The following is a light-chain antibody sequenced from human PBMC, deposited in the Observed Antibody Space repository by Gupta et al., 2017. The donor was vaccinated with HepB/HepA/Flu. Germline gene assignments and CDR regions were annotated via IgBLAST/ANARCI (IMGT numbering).Light chain of an antibody. CDR3: QQDSNSPIT. CDR1: QSISSR. Sequence: LSPGERATLSCRASQSISSRLAWYQQIPGQAPRLLIYGASSRATGIPNRFSGSGSGTDFTLTISRLEPEDFAVYYCQQDSNSPITFGQGTLLE. V-gene: IGKV3-20*01. CDR2: GAS. J-gene: IGKJ5*01.